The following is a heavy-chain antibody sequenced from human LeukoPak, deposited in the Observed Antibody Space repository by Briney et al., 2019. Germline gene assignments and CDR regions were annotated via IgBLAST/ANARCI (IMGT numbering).Heavy chain of an antibody. CDR2: VNGGGST. D-gene: IGHD2/OR15-2a*01. V-gene: IGHV3-23*01. CDR3: ARDDAPDGGFLDY. J-gene: IGHJ4*02. Sequence: PGGSLRLSCTTSGFSFSNYAMSWVRQAPGKALEWVSRVNGGGSTYYTDSVKGRFSISRDRSKSTLYLQMRSLRADDTALYYCARDDAPDGGFLDYWGQGTLVTVSS. CDR1: GFSFSNYA.